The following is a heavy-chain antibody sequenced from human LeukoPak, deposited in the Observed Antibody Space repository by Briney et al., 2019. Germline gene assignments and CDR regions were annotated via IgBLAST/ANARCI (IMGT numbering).Heavy chain of an antibody. CDR2: IWYDGSNK. CDR1: AFIFSGHW. J-gene: IGHJ4*02. V-gene: IGHV3-33*08. Sequence: PGGSLRLSCEGSAFIFSGHWMNWVRQAPGKGLEWVAVIWYDGSNKYYADSVKGRFTISRDNSKNTLYLQMNSLRAEDTAVYYCAISVAGPATFDYWGQGTLVTVSS. CDR3: AISVAGPATFDY. D-gene: IGHD6-19*01.